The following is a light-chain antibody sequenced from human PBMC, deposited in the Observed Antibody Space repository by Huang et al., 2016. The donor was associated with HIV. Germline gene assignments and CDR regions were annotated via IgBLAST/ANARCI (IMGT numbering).Light chain of an antibody. CDR3: QQYYSSPLT. CDR2: WAS. Sequence: IVMTQSLDSLAVSLGERATINCTSSQSILYNSNNRNYLAWYQQKAGQPPKLLIYWASTREFGVPDQFNGSGSGTDFTLTISSLQAEDVAVYYCQQYYSSPLTFGGGTKVEI. J-gene: IGKJ4*01. CDR1: QSILYNSNNRNY. V-gene: IGKV4-1*01.